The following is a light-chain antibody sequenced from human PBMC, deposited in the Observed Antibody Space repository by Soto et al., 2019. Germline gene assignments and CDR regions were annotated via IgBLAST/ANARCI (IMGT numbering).Light chain of an antibody. CDR3: QQYNSYPYT. Sequence: EIQMTQSPSSLSASVGDRVTITCRASQRISSWLAWYQQKPGKAPKLLIYKASSLESGVPSRFSGSGSGTKFILTISSLQPDDFATYYCQQYNSYPYTFGQGTRLEIK. CDR1: QRISSW. CDR2: KAS. J-gene: IGKJ5*01. V-gene: IGKV1-5*03.